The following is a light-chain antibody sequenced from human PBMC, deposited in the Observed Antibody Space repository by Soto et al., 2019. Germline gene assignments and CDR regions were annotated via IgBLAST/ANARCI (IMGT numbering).Light chain of an antibody. CDR3: LLSYSGARLVV. Sequence: QAVVTQEPALTVSPGGTVTLNCGSSTGAVTSGHYPYCFQQKPGQAPRTLIYDTSNKHSWTPARFSGSLLGGKAALTLSGAQPEDEAEYYCLLSYSGARLVVFGGGTKLTVL. CDR1: TGAVTSGHY. J-gene: IGLJ2*01. V-gene: IGLV7-46*01. CDR2: DTS.